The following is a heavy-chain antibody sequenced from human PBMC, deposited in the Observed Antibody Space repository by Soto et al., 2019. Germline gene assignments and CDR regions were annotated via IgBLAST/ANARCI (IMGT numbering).Heavy chain of an antibody. CDR2: INHSGST. D-gene: IGHD3-10*01. V-gene: IGHV4-34*01. Sequence: SETLSLTCTVYGGSFSGYYWSWIRQPPGKGLEWIGEINHSGSTNYNPSLKSRVTISVDTSKNQFSLKLSSVTAADTAVYYCARGGLLWFGELFYGMDVWGQGTTVTVSS. J-gene: IGHJ6*02. CDR1: GGSFSGYY. CDR3: ARGGLLWFGELFYGMDV.